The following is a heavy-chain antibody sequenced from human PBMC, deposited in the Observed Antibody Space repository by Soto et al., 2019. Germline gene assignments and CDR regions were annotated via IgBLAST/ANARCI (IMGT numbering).Heavy chain of an antibody. D-gene: IGHD3-10*01. CDR3: AKSGYYGSGSYYNPAEYFQH. CDR1: GFTFSSYG. V-gene: IGHV3-30*18. CDR2: ISYDGSNK. J-gene: IGHJ1*01. Sequence: GGSLRLSCAASGFTFSSYGMHWVRQAPGRGLEWVAVISYDGSNKYYADSVKGRFTISRDNSKNTLYLQMNSLRAEDTAVYYCAKSGYYGSGSYYNPAEYFQHWGQGTLVTVSS.